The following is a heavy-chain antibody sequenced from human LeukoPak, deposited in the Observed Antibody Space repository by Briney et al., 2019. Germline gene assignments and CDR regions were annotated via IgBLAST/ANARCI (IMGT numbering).Heavy chain of an antibody. Sequence: SETLSLTCTVSGGSISSYYWSLIRRPPGKGLEWIGYIYYSGSTNYNPSLKSRVTISVDTSKNQFSLKLSSVTAADTAVYYCARDGDGSGWSDYWGQGTLVTVSS. CDR3: ARDGDGSGWSDY. J-gene: IGHJ4*02. V-gene: IGHV4-59*01. CDR2: IYYSGST. D-gene: IGHD6-19*01. CDR1: GGSISSYY.